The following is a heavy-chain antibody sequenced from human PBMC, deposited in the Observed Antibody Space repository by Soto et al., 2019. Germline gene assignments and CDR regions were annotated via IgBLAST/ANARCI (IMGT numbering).Heavy chain of an antibody. CDR1: GGSFSAYY. Sequence: SETLSLTCAVSGGSFSAYYRTWIRQPPGRGLEWIGEIDHSGSTNYNPSLEGRVTMSIDTAKNRFSLNVTSVTAADTAVYYCVRGLRYSGMDVWGQGTTVTVSS. CDR2: IDHSGST. D-gene: IGHD2-15*01. V-gene: IGHV4-34*01. J-gene: IGHJ6*02. CDR3: VRGLRYSGMDV.